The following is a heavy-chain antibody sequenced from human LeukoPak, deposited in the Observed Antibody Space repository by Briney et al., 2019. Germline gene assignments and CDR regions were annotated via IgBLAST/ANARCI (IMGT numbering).Heavy chain of an antibody. V-gene: IGHV1-46*01. CDR3: AREVGYSSPSGSAFDI. Sequence: ASVKVSCKASGYTFTSYYMHWVRQAPGQGLEWMGIINPSGGSTSYAQKFQGRVTMTRDTSTSTVYMELSSLRSEDTAVYYCAREVGYSSPSGSAFDIWGQGTMVTVSS. D-gene: IGHD6-6*01. J-gene: IGHJ3*02. CDR1: GYTFTSYY. CDR2: INPSGGST.